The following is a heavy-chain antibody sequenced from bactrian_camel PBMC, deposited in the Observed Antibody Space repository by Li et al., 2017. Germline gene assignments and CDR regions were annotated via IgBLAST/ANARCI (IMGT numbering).Heavy chain of an antibody. J-gene: IGHJ6*01. Sequence: HVQLVESGGGSVQPGGSPRLSCVASGNIASSYCMGWFRQAPGKEREGVASLYRHGTRPAYADSVKDRFTLTRDSASDTLYLQMNRLKPEDTAMYYCAAFVWSGGRCSDFGYWGQGTQVTVS. CDR1: GNIASSYC. CDR3: AAFVWSGGRCSDFGY. D-gene: IGHD2*01. CDR2: LYRHGTRP. V-gene: IGHV3S54*01.